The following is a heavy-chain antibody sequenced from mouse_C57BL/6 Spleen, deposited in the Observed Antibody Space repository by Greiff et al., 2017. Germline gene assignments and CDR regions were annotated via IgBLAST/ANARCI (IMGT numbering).Heavy chain of an antibody. J-gene: IGHJ4*01. V-gene: IGHV1-47*01. CDR3: ARGGHYAMDY. CDR1: GYTFTTYP. CDR2: FHPYNDDN. Sequence: VQLQQQSGAELVKPGASVKMSCTSSGYTFTTYPIEWMKQNHGKSLEWIGIFHPYNDDNKYNEKFKGKATLTVEKSSSSVYLELSLLTSDGSVVYYCARGGHYAMDYWGQGTSVTVSS.